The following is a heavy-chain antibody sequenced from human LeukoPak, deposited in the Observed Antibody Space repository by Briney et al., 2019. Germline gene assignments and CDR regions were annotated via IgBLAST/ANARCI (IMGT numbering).Heavy chain of an antibody. V-gene: IGHV4-59*01. CDR2: IYYSGST. CDR1: GGSISSYY. Sequence: SETLSLTCTVSGGSISSYYWSWIRQPPGKGLEWIGHIYYSGSTNYNPSLKSRVTISVDTSKNHFSLRLSSVTAADTAVYYCARVDSSSWGYYGMDVWGQGTTVTVSS. J-gene: IGHJ6*02. CDR3: ARVDSSSWGYYGMDV. D-gene: IGHD6-13*01.